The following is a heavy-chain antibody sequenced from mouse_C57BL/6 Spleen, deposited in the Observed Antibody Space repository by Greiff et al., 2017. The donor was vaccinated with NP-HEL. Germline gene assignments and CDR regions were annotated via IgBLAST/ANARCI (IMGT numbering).Heavy chain of an antibody. CDR2: IYPGGGYT. J-gene: IGHJ2*01. D-gene: IGHD1-1*01. CDR3: ARGEVITTVVAPYFDY. CDR1: GYTFTNYW. Sequence: VQLQQSGAELVRPGTSVKMSCKASGYTFTNYWIGWAKQRPGHGLEWIGDIYPGGGYTNYNEKFKGKATLTADKSASTAYMQFSSLTSEDSAIYYCARGEVITTVVAPYFDYWGQGTTLTVSS. V-gene: IGHV1-63*01.